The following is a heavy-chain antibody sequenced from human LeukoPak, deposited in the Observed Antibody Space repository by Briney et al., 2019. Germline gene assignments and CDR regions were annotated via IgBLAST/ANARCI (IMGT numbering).Heavy chain of an antibody. Sequence: GGSLRLSCAVSGLTFSSSWMGWVRQAPGKGLEWVASINPDGNKKYSADSVKGRFTISRDNAENSMYLQMNSLRVEDTAFYYCARDLAYSRLDYWGQGMLVTVSS. CDR2: INPDGNKK. V-gene: IGHV3-7*01. CDR1: GLTFSSSW. CDR3: ARDLAYSRLDY. D-gene: IGHD5-18*01. J-gene: IGHJ4*02.